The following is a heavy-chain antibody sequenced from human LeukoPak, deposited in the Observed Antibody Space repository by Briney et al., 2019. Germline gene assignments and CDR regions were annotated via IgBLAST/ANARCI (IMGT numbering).Heavy chain of an antibody. CDR1: GFTVSSNY. V-gene: IGHV3-66*01. CDR3: VRAGDRSGYYGLFGY. D-gene: IGHD3-22*01. Sequence: HSGGSLRLSCAASGFTVSSNYMSWVRQAPGKGLEWVSVIYSDGYTYYADSVKGRFTISRDNSKNTLYLQMNSLRAEDTAVYYCVRAGDRSGYYGLFGYWGQGTLVTVSS. CDR2: IYSDGYT. J-gene: IGHJ4*02.